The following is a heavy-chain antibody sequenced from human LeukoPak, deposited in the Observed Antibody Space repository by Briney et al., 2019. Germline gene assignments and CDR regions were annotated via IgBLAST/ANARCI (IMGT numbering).Heavy chain of an antibody. CDR3: SRDFVGAEDY. D-gene: IGHD3-16*01. V-gene: IGHV3-74*01. CDR2: INPAGSVT. Sequence: GGSLRLSCSASGFTISSYWMHWVRQAPGKGLVWVARINPAGSVTNHADPVRGRFTISRDTATNTLYLEMNSLRAEDTAAYYCSRDFVGAEDYWGQGTLVTVSS. J-gene: IGHJ4*02. CDR1: GFTISSYW.